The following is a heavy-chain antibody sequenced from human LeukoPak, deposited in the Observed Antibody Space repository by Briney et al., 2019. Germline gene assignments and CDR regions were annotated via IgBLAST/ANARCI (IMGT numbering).Heavy chain of an antibody. CDR1: GGSITSYY. V-gene: IGHV4-4*07. J-gene: IGHJ4*02. CDR3: ARENSGSYREFDY. Sequence: SETLSLTCTVSGGSITSYYWSWIRQPAGKGLEWIGRIYSSGSTNYNPSLKSRVSMSVDTSKNQFSLKLTSVTAADTAVFYCARENSGSYREFDYWGQGTLVTVSS. D-gene: IGHD1-26*01. CDR2: IYSSGST.